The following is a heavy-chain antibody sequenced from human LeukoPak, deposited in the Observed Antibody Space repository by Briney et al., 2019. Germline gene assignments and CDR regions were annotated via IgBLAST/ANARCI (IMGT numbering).Heavy chain of an antibody. CDR1: GGSISSYY. CDR2: IYYSGST. D-gene: IGHD3-9*01. J-gene: IGHJ6*03. V-gene: IGHV4-59*12. CDR3: ARDYDILTGYYQNYYYMDV. Sequence: SETLSLTCTVSGGSISSYYWSWIRQPPGKGLEWIGYIYYSGSTNYNPSLKSRVTMSVDTSKNQFSLKLSSVTAADTAVYYCARDYDILTGYYQNYYYMDVWGKGTTVTISS.